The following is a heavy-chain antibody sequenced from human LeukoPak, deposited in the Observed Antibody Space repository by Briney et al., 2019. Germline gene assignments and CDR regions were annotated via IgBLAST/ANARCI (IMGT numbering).Heavy chain of an antibody. J-gene: IGHJ4*02. CDR1: GYTFTSYG. CDR2: ISAYNGNT. Sequence: GASVKVSCKASGYTFTSYGISWVRQAPGQGLEWMGWISAYNGNTNYAQKLQGRVTMTTDTSTSTAYMELRGLRSDDTAVYYCARDQTQYSSGWYIPCPVDYWGQGTLVTVSS. D-gene: IGHD6-19*01. V-gene: IGHV1-18*01. CDR3: ARDQTQYSSGWYIPCPVDY.